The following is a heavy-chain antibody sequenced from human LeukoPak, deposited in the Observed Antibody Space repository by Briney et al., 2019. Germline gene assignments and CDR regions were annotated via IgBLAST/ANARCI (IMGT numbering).Heavy chain of an antibody. CDR2: IYYSGST. J-gene: IGHJ5*02. V-gene: IGHV4-59*01. Sequence: PSETLSLTCTVSGGSISSYYWSWIRQPPGKGLEWTGYIYYSGSTNYNPCLKSRVTISVDTSKNQFSLKLSSVTAADTAVYYCARVAAAGGYNWFDPWGQGTLVTVSS. D-gene: IGHD6-13*01. CDR3: ARVAAAGGYNWFDP. CDR1: GGSISSYY.